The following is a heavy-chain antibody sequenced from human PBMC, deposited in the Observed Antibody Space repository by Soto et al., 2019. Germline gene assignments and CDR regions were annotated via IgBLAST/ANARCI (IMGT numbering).Heavy chain of an antibody. V-gene: IGHV3-66*01. Sequence: GGSLRLSCAASGFTVSTKYMSWVRQAPGKGLEWVSGIYSGGSTFYADSVRGRFTISRDNSKNTVNLQMNSLRAEDTAVYYCARDPWAADYWGQGTLVTVSS. D-gene: IGHD3-16*01. J-gene: IGHJ4*02. CDR3: ARDPWAADY. CDR1: GFTVSTKY. CDR2: IYSGGST.